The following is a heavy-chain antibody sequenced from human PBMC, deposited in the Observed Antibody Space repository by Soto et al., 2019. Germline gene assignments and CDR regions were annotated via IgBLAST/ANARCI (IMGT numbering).Heavy chain of an antibody. CDR3: ARDSSLRSGYYLFDY. V-gene: IGHV1-2*04. Sequence: ASVKVSCKASGYTFTGYYMHWVRQAPGQGLEWMGWINPNSGGTNYAQKFQGWVTMTRDTSISTAYMELSRLRSDDTAVYYCARDSSLRSGYYLFDYWGQGTLVTVSS. CDR2: INPNSGGT. CDR1: GYTFTGYY. D-gene: IGHD3-22*01. J-gene: IGHJ4*02.